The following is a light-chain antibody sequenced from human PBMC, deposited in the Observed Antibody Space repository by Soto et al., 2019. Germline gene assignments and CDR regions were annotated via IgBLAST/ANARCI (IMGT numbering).Light chain of an antibody. J-gene: IGLJ2*01. Sequence: QSVLTQPPSVSGAPGQRVTISCTGSSSNIGAAYDVQWYQQLPGTAPKLLIYDNTNRPSGVPDRFSGSKSGTSASLAITGLQAEDEADYYCQSYDSSLSGVVFGGGTKVTVL. CDR1: SSNIGAAYD. CDR3: QSYDSSLSGVV. V-gene: IGLV1-40*01. CDR2: DNT.